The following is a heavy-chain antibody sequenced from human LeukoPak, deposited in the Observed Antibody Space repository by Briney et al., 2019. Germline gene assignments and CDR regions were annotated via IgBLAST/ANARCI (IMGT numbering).Heavy chain of an antibody. CDR1: GGSISSYY. Sequence: SETLSLTCTVSGGSISSYYWSWTRQPPGKGLEWIGYIYYSGSTNYNPSLKSRVTISVDTSENQFSLKLNSVTAADTAVYYCARANYFDPWGQGTLVTVSS. V-gene: IGHV4-59*01. CDR3: ARANYFDP. CDR2: IYYSGST. J-gene: IGHJ5*02.